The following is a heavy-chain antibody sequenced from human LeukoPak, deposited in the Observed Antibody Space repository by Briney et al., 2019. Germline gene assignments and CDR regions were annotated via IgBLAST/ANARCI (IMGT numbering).Heavy chain of an antibody. D-gene: IGHD6-19*01. CDR1: GFTFSSYE. J-gene: IGHJ4*02. V-gene: IGHV3-48*03. Sequence: PGGSLRLSCAASGFTFSSYEMNWVRQAPGKGLEWVSYISSSGSTIYYADSVKGRFTNSRDNAKNSLYLQMNSLRAEDTAVYYCARDKSSGWFFDYWGQGTLVTVSS. CDR3: ARDKSSGWFFDY. CDR2: ISSSGSTI.